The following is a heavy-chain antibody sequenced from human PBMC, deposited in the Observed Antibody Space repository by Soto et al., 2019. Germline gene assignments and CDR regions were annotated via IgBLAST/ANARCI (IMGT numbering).Heavy chain of an antibody. V-gene: IGHV2-5*02. D-gene: IGHD3-10*01. CDR2: IYWDVDK. CDR3: AHNGSAYGGTQSFDY. J-gene: IGHJ4*02. Sequence: QITLKESGPTLEKPTQTLTLTCTFSGFSLSTSGVGVGWIRQPPGKALEWLALIYWDVDKRYNPSLKSRLTIDNDTPNNQVVLTITNTEPVDTATYYCAHNGSAYGGTQSFDYWGQGSLVTVSS. CDR1: GFSLSTSGVG.